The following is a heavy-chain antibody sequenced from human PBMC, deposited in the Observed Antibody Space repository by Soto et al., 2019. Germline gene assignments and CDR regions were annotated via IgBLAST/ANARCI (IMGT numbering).Heavy chain of an antibody. Sequence: QVQLLQSGAEVKKPGASVKVSCKASGYTFTSYDINWFRQVPGQGLEWMGWINPNSGNTGYAQKFQGRVTMTKNTSISTAYMELSSLRTEDTAVYYRARVDRGAQAQYWGQGTLVTVSS. CDR1: GYTFTSYD. D-gene: IGHD1-26*01. J-gene: IGHJ4*02. CDR3: ARVDRGAQAQY. V-gene: IGHV1-8*01. CDR2: INPNSGNT.